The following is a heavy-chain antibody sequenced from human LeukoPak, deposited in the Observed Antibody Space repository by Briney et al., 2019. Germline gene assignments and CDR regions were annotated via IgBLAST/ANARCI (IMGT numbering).Heavy chain of an antibody. CDR1: GFTVSSNY. V-gene: IGHV4-4*02. D-gene: IGHD3-3*01. CDR2: IYHSGST. J-gene: IGHJ6*02. Sequence: PGGSLRLSCAASGFTVSSNYMSWVRQPPGKGLEWIGEIYHSGSTNYNPSLKSRVTISVDKSKNQFSLKLSSVTAADTAVYYCARAGSTDSDYDFWSGYYPPYGMDVWGQGTTVTVSS. CDR3: ARAGSTDSDYDFWSGYYPPYGMDV.